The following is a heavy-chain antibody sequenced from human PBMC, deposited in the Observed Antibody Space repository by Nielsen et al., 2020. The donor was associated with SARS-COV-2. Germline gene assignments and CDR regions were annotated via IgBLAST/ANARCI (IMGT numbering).Heavy chain of an antibody. CDR2: IYYSGST. CDR3: ARGAWIELWLGNHWFDP. V-gene: IGHV4-31*02. J-gene: IGHJ5*02. Sequence: WIRQPPGKGLEWIGYIYYSGSTHYNPSLKSRVMISVDTSENQFSLKLSSVTVADTAVYYCARGAWIELWLGNHWFDPWGQGTLVTVSS. D-gene: IGHD5-18*01.